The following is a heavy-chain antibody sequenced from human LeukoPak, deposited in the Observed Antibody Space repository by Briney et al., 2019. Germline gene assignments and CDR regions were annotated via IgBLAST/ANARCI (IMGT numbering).Heavy chain of an antibody. Sequence: PSETLSLTCAVYGGSFSGYYWSWIRQPPGKGLEWIGEINHSGSTNYNPSLKSRVTISVDTSKNQFSLKLSSVTAADTAVYYCARRVGDFWSVPRGDYWGQGTLVTVSS. V-gene: IGHV4-34*01. J-gene: IGHJ4*02. CDR1: GGSFSGYY. D-gene: IGHD3-3*01. CDR2: INHSGST. CDR3: ARRVGDFWSVPRGDY.